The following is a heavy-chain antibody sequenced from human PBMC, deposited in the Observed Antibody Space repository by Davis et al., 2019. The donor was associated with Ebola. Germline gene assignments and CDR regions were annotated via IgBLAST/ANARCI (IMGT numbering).Heavy chain of an antibody. V-gene: IGHV3-30-3*01. CDR2: ISYDGSNK. CDR3: ARITSSIAVAGTDDY. CDR1: GFTFSSYW. Sequence: GESLKISCAASGFTFSSYWMHWVRQAPGKGLEWVAVISYDGSNKYYADSVKGRFTISRDNSKNTLYLQMNSLRAEDTAVYYCARITSSIAVAGTDDYWGQGTLVTVSS. J-gene: IGHJ4*02. D-gene: IGHD6-19*01.